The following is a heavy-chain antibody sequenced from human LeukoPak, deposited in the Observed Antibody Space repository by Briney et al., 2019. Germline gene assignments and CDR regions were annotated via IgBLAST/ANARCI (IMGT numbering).Heavy chain of an antibody. J-gene: IGHJ3*02. CDR3: ASKGAGYCRATKCQGAFDI. D-gene: IGHD2-2*01. CDR2: INPKSGDT. CDR1: GYTFTAYY. Sequence: ASVKVSCKASGYTFTAYYMHLVRQAPGQGLEWVGWINPKSGDTNYAQNFQDRVTMTWDTSVSTVYMEMSSLTSADTAVYYCASKGAGYCRATKCQGAFDIWGQGSMVTVSS. V-gene: IGHV1-2*02.